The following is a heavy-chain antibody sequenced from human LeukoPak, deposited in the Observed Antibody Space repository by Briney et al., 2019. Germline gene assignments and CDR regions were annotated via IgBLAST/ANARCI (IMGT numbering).Heavy chain of an antibody. Sequence: ASVKVSCKASGGTFSSYAISWVRQAPGQGHEWMGGIIPIFGTANYAQKFQGRVTITADESTSTAYMELSSLRSEDTAVYYCAKLGISAFDIWGQGTMITVSS. CDR3: AKLGISAFDI. CDR2: IIPIFGTA. D-gene: IGHD7-27*01. CDR1: GGTFSSYA. J-gene: IGHJ3*02. V-gene: IGHV1-69*13.